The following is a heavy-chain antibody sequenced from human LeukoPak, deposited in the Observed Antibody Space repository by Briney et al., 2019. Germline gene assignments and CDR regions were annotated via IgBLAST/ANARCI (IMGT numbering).Heavy chain of an antibody. J-gene: IGHJ5*02. CDR3: ARHRVGSGDTYYDFWSGYSGFDP. D-gene: IGHD3-3*01. CDR2: IYHSGST. V-gene: IGHV4-38-2*01. CDR1: GYSISSGYY. Sequence: SGTLSLTCAVSGYSISSGYYWGWIRQPPGKGLEWIGSIYHSGSTYYNPSLKSRVTISVDTSKNQFSLKLSSVTAADTAVYYCARHRVGSGDTYYDFWSGYSGFDPWGQGTLVTVSS.